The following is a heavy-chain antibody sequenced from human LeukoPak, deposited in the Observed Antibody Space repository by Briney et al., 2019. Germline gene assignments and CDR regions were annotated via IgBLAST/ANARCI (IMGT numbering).Heavy chain of an antibody. CDR1: GYTLTAYY. Sequence: ASVKVSCKASGYTLTAYYMYWVRQAPGQGLEGMGRINPNSGGTDYSQNFQGRVTMTRDTSISTAYMELRRLRSDDTAVYYCARGYCSGGTCYLVENWLDPWGQGTLVTVSS. J-gene: IGHJ5*02. D-gene: IGHD2-15*01. CDR2: INPNSGGT. V-gene: IGHV1-2*06. CDR3: ARGYCSGGTCYLVENWLDP.